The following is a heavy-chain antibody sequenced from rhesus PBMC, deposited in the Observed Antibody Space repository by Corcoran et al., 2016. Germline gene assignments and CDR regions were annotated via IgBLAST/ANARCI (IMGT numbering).Heavy chain of an antibody. CDR3: ARPSIAAAVDV. Sequence: QVQLQESGPGLVKPSETLSLTCTVSGGSIRGYYYWSWIRQPPGKGLEWIGGIYGNKASKYDNHSRKSRVTSSKDTAKNQCARKLSSVTAADTAVYYCARPSIAAAVDVWGRGVLVTVSS. J-gene: IGHJ5-2*02. D-gene: IGHD6-25*01. V-gene: IGHV4-143*01. CDR2: IYGNKASK. CDR1: GGSIRGYYY.